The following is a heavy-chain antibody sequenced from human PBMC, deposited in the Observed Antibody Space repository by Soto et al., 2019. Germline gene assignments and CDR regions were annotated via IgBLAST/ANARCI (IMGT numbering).Heavy chain of an antibody. Sequence: EVQLVESGGGLVQPGGSLRLSCAASGFTFSTYAIHWVRQAPGRGLEYVSGISSNGGNTYYADSVKGTFIISRDNSKSTVNLHLNTVRHEDTAMYYCVKGGKGNSRWRGTDYWGQGTLVIVSS. CDR3: VKGGKGNSRWRGTDY. J-gene: IGHJ4*02. D-gene: IGHD1-1*01. V-gene: IGHV3-64D*06. CDR2: ISSNGGNT. CDR1: GFTFSTYA.